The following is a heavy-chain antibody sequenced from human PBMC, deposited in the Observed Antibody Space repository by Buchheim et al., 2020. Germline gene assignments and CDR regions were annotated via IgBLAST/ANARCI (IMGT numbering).Heavy chain of an antibody. Sequence: EVQLVESGGGLVQPGGSLRLSCAASGFTFSSYSMNWVRQAPGKGLEWVSYISSSSSTIYYADSVKGRFTISRDNAKKSQYPQMNSLRAEDTAVYYCASSIAAAGRDIDYWGQGTL. CDR2: ISSSSSTI. CDR3: ASSIAAAGRDIDY. D-gene: IGHD6-13*01. CDR1: GFTFSSYS. J-gene: IGHJ4*02. V-gene: IGHV3-48*04.